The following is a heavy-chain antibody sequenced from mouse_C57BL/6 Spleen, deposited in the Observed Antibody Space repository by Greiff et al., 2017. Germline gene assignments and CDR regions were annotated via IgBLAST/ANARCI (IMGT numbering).Heavy chain of an antibody. CDR2: IYPGDGDT. D-gene: IGHD3-3*01. V-gene: IGHV1-82*01. CDR1: GYAFSSSW. CDR3: AELGENYFDY. J-gene: IGHJ2*01. Sequence: QVQLQQSGPELVKPGASVKISCKASGYAFSSSWMNWVKQRPGKGLEWIGRIYPGDGDTNYNGKFKGKATLTADKSSSTAYMQLSSLTSEDSAVYFCAELGENYFDYWGQGTTLTVSS.